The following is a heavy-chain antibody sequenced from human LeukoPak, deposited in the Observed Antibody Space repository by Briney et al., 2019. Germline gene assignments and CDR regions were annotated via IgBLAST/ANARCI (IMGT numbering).Heavy chain of an antibody. J-gene: IGHJ1*01. CDR1: GFTLSSYW. CDR3: ARAPSEIGGYYPEYFRH. CDR2: IKSDGRT. D-gene: IGHD3-22*01. Sequence: PAGSLTLSCAASGFTLSSYWMHWVRQAPGRGMVWVSRIKSDGRTNYAYSVKGRFTISRDNAKNTVSLQMNSLRAEDTGVYYCARAPSEIGGYYPEYFRHWGQGTLVIVSS. V-gene: IGHV3-74*01.